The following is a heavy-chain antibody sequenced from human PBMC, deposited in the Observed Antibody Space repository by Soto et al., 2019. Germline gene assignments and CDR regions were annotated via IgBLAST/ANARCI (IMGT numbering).Heavy chain of an antibody. V-gene: IGHV1-69*12. CDR2: IIPIFGTA. CDR1: GGTFSSYA. CDR3: ARGGIIAARSHYYYGMDV. D-gene: IGHD6-6*01. Sequence: QVQLVQSGAEVKKPGSSVKVSCKASGGTFSSYAISWVRQAPGQGLEWMGGIIPIFGTANYAQKFQGRVTITADESTSTAYMELGSLRSEDTAVYYCARGGIIAARSHYYYGMDVWGQGTTVTVSS. J-gene: IGHJ6*02.